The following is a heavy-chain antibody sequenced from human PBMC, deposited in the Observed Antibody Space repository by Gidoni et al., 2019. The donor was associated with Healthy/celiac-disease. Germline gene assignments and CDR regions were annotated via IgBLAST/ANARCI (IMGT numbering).Heavy chain of an antibody. Sequence: EVQLVESGGGLVQPGGSLRLSCTTSGFTFSSYWMSWVRQAPGKGLEWVANIKQDGSEKYYVDSVKGRFTISRDNAKNSLYLQMNSLRAEDTAVYYCARDDPHYYNWFDPWGQGTLVTVSS. D-gene: IGHD3-10*01. CDR3: ARDDPHYYNWFDP. J-gene: IGHJ5*02. CDR1: GFTFSSYW. V-gene: IGHV3-7*01. CDR2: IKQDGSEK.